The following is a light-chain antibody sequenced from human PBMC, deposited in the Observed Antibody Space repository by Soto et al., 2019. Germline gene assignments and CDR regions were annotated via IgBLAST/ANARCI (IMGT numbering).Light chain of an antibody. V-gene: IGKV3-20*01. CDR2: GAS. CDR3: QQFGSSIPHT. J-gene: IGKJ2*01. Sequence: EIVMTQSPGTLSLSPGERATTSCRASQVIGSRYLAWYHQKSGQAPRLLIYGASSRATGIPDRFSGSGSGTDFTLTISRLEPEDFGVYYCQQFGSSIPHTFGQGTKVDIK. CDR1: QVIGSRY.